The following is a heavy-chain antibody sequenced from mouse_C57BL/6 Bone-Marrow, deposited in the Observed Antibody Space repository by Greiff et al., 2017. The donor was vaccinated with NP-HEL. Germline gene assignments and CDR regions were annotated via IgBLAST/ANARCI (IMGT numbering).Heavy chain of an antibody. J-gene: IGHJ2*01. V-gene: IGHV1-15*01. D-gene: IGHD2-3*01. Sequence: VQLQESGAELVRPGASVTLSCKASGYTFTDYEMHWVKQTPVHGLEWIGAIDPETGGTAYNQKFKGKAILTADKSSSTAYMELRSLTSEDSAVYYCTRSGYYRDYWGQGTTLTVSS. CDR3: TRSGYYRDY. CDR2: IDPETGGT. CDR1: GYTFTDYE.